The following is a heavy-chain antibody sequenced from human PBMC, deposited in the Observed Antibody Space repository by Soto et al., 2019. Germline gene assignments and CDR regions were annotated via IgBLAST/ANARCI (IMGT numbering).Heavy chain of an antibody. CDR1: GYSFTSYW. CDR2: IYPGDSDT. CDR3: ARGGVEWSGYYPTNQYYYYYYGMDV. Sequence: PGESLKISCKGSGYSFTSYWIGWVRQMPGKGLEWMGIIYPGDSDTRYSPSFQGQVTISADKSISTAYLQWSSLKASDTAMYYCARGGVEWSGYYPTNQYYYYYYGMDVWGQGTTVTVSS. V-gene: IGHV5-51*01. J-gene: IGHJ6*02. D-gene: IGHD3-3*01.